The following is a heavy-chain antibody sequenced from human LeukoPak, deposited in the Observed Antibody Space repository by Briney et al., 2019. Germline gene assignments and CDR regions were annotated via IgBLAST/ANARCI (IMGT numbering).Heavy chain of an antibody. CDR1: GYTFTGYY. Sequence: ASVTVSCKASGYTFTGYYMHWVRQAPGQGLEWMGWINPNSGGTNYAQKFQGRVTMTRDTSISTAYMELSRLRSDDTAVYYCARESHHSYGTTYYYMDVWGKGTTVTVSS. CDR2: INPNSGGT. J-gene: IGHJ6*03. CDR3: ARESHHSYGTTYYYMDV. D-gene: IGHD5-18*01. V-gene: IGHV1-2*02.